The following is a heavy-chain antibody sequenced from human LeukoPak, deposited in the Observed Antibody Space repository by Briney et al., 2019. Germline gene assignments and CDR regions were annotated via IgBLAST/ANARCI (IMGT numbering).Heavy chain of an antibody. D-gene: IGHD3-22*01. J-gene: IGHJ4*02. CDR1: GFTFSNAW. CDR3: AREDYDSSSCFDY. Sequence: GGSLRLSCAASGFTFSNAWMNWVRQAPGKGLEWVSSISSSSSYIYYADSVKGRFTISRDNAKNSLYLQMNSLRAEDTAVYYCAREDYDSSSCFDYWGQGTLVTVSS. CDR2: ISSSSSYI. V-gene: IGHV3-21*01.